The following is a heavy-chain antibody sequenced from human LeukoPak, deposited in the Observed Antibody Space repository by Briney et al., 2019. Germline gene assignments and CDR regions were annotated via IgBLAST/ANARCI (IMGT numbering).Heavy chain of an antibody. CDR1: GYTFTSYY. CDR2: INPSGGST. CDR3: ARVSGSYYLDY. J-gene: IGHJ4*02. Sequence: ASVKVSFKPSGYTFTSYYMHWVRQAPGQGLEWMGIINPSGGSTSYAQKFQGRVTMTRDTSTSTVYMELSSLRSEDTAVYYCARVSGSYYLDYWGQGTLVTVSS. D-gene: IGHD1-26*01. V-gene: IGHV1-46*01.